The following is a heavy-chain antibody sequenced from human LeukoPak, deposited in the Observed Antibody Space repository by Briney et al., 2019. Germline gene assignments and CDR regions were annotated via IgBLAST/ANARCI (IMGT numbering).Heavy chain of an antibody. CDR3: AQWSRYFDY. CDR1: GFTFSSYA. D-gene: IGHD1-26*01. Sequence: GGTLRLSCAASGFTFSSYAMTWVRQAPGKGLEWVSAISGSGYSTYYADSVKGRFTISRDNSKNTLYLQMNSLRAEDTALYFCAQWSRYFDYWGQGTLVTVSS. V-gene: IGHV3-23*01. J-gene: IGHJ4*02. CDR2: ISGSGYST.